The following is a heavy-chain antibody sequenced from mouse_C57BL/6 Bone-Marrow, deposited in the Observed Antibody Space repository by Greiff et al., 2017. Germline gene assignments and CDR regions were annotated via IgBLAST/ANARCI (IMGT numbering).Heavy chain of an antibody. CDR3: ADGYYGHYYAMDY. J-gene: IGHJ4*01. D-gene: IGHD2-3*01. Sequence: VQLQQSGAELVKPGASVKLSCTASGFNIKDYYMHWVKQRTEQGLEWIGRIDPEDGETKYAPQFQGKATITADKSSNTAYLQLSSLTSEDTAVYYCADGYYGHYYAMDYWGQGTSVTVSS. V-gene: IGHV14-2*01. CDR2: IDPEDGET. CDR1: GFNIKDYY.